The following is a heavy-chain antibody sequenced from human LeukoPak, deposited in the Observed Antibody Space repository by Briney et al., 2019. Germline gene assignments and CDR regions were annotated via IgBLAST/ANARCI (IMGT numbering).Heavy chain of an antibody. CDR2: ISGSGGST. V-gene: IGHV3-23*01. D-gene: IGHD3-22*01. J-gene: IGHJ4*02. CDR1: GFTFSIYG. Sequence: GGTLRLSCAASGFTFSIYGMSWVRQAPGKGLEWVSGISGSGGSTYYADSVKGRFTISRDNSKNTLYLQMNSLRAEDTAVYYCAKATYYYDSSGYRGGYFDYWGQGILVTVSS. CDR3: AKATYYYDSSGYRGGYFDY.